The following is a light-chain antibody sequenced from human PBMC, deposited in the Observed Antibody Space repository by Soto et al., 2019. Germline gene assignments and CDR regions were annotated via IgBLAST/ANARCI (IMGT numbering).Light chain of an antibody. CDR1: QSVSSY. J-gene: IGKJ1*01. Sequence: EIVLTQSPATLSLSPGERATLSCRASQSVSSYLAWYQQKPGQAPRLLIYDASSRATGIPDRISGSGSGTDFTLTISRLEPEDFAVYYCQQYGNSPATFGQGTKV. CDR2: DAS. V-gene: IGKV3-20*01. CDR3: QQYGNSPAT.